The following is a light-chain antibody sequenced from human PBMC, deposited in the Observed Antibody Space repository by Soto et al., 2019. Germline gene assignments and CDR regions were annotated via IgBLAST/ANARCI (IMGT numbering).Light chain of an antibody. CDR3: QQFNSRLSI. Sequence: DIQLTQSPSTLSASVGDRVTITCRASQSIASWLAWYQQKPGKAPKLLIYDASTLESGVPAMFRGSGSGTEFTLTNISLQPDDLANYYCQQFNSRLSIFGPVTTVDL. CDR2: DAS. CDR1: QSIASW. J-gene: IGKJ3*01. V-gene: IGKV1-5*01.